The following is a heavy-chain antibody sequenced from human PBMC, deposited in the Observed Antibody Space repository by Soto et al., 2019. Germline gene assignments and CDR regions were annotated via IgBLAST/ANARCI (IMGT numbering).Heavy chain of an antibody. CDR1: GYTLTELS. V-gene: IGHV1-24*01. CDR2: FDPEDGET. CDR3: ATGGRDPYYYDSSGYFYYFDY. D-gene: IGHD3-22*01. Sequence: ASVKASCKVSGYTLTELSMHWVRQAPGKGLEWMGGFDPEDGETIYAQKFQGRVTMTEDTSTDTAYMELSSLRSEDTAVYYCATGGRDPYYYDSSGYFYYFDYWGQGTLVTVSS. J-gene: IGHJ4*02.